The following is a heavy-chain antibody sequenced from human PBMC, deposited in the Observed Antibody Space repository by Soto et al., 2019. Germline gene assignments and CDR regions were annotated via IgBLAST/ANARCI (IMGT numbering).Heavy chain of an antibody. J-gene: IGHJ4*02. Sequence: QVQVVQSGAEVKKPESSVKVSCKPSGVTFNTYTVNWVRLAPGHGLEWMGRFIPILDMPNYAQKFQDRVTITADRSTFTAYMELNSRTSDDTAVYYCAITYCRDNSCPRDFDFWGPGTRVTVSS. D-gene: IGHD2-21*01. CDR2: FIPILDMP. CDR3: AITYCRDNSCPRDFDF. V-gene: IGHV1-69*02. CDR1: GVTFNTYT.